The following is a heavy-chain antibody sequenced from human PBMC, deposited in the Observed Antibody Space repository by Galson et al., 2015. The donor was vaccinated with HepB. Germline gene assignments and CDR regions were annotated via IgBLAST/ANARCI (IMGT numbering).Heavy chain of an antibody. J-gene: IGHJ4*02. CDR2: IYSGGST. Sequence: SLRLSCAASGFTVSSNYMSWVRQAPGKGLEWVSVIYSGGSTYYADSVKGRFTISRDNSKNTLYLQMNSLRAEDTAVYYCARLKGYYYDSRGFDYWGQGTLVTVSS. D-gene: IGHD3-22*01. CDR3: ARLKGYYYDSRGFDY. CDR1: GFTVSSNY. V-gene: IGHV3-66*04.